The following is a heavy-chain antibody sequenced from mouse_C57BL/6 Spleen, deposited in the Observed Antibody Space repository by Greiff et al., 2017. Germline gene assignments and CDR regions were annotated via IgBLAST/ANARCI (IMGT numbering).Heavy chain of an antibody. CDR1: GFNFNSYC. CDR2: IDPADGET. D-gene: IGHD2-10*02. Sequence: VQLQQSGAELVKPGASVKLSCTASGFNFNSYCMHWVKQRPEQGLEWIGRIDPADGETKYAPKFKGKATITADTSSNTAYLQLSSLTSEDTAGYSCARYGNYPIDYWGQGTSVTVSS. V-gene: IGHV14-2*01. CDR3: ARYGNYPIDY. J-gene: IGHJ4*01.